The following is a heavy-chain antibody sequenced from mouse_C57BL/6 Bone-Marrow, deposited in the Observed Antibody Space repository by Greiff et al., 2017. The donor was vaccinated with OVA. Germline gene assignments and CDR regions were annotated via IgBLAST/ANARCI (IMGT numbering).Heavy chain of an antibody. CDR1: GYTFTSYW. J-gene: IGHJ2*01. D-gene: IGHD4-1*02. CDR3: ARSTATGTEDYFDY. V-gene: IGHV1-64*01. CDR2: IHPNSGST. Sequence: QVQLQQPGAELVKPGASVKLSCKASGYTFTSYWMHWVKQRPGQGLEWIGMIHPNSGSTNYNEKFKSKATLTVDKSSSTAYMQLSSLTSEDSAVYYCARSTATGTEDYFDYWGQGTTLTVSS.